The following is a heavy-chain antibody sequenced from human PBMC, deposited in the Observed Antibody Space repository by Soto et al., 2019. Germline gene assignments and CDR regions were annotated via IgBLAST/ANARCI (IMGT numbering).Heavy chain of an antibody. D-gene: IGHD3-10*01. CDR3: AREEYYYGSGAFFDY. V-gene: IGHV1-69*08. CDR2: IIPILGIA. CDR1: GGTFSSDT. J-gene: IGHJ4*02. Sequence: QVQLVQSGAEVKKPGSSVKVSCKASGGTFSSDTISWVRQAPGQGLEWMGRIIPILGIANYAQKFQGRVTITADKSTSTAYMELSRLRSEDTAVYYCAREEYYYGSGAFFDYWGQGTLVTVSS.